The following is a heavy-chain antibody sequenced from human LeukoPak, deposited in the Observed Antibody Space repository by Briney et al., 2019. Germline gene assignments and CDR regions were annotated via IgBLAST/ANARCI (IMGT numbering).Heavy chain of an antibody. D-gene: IGHD5-12*01. J-gene: IGHJ3*02. CDR2: INAGNGNT. Sequence: GASVKVSCKASGYTFTSYAMHWVRQAPGQRLEWMGWINAGNGNTKYSQKFQGRVTITRDTSASTAYMELSSLRSEDTAVYYCARGPPHIWEWLGDDAFDIWGQGTMVTVSS. CDR3: ARGPPHIWEWLGDDAFDI. CDR1: GYTFTSYA. V-gene: IGHV1-3*01.